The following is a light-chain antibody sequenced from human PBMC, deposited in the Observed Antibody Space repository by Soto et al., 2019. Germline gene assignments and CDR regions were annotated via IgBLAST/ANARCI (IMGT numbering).Light chain of an antibody. J-gene: IGKJ5*01. V-gene: IGKV2-30*01. CDR2: RVS. CDR1: QRLVSSDGNTY. CDR3: MQGTHWPIT. Sequence: DVVMTQSPLSLPVTHGQPASISCRSSQRLVSSDGNTYLSWLQQRPGQSPRRLIYRVSSRDSGVPDRFSGGGSGTDFTLKISRVEAEDVGVYYCMQGTHWPITFGQGTRLEIK.